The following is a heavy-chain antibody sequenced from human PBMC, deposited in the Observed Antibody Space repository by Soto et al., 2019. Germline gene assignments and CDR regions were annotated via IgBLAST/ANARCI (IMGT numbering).Heavy chain of an antibody. D-gene: IGHD3-10*01. J-gene: IGHJ6*02. Sequence: ASVKVSCKASGGIFSSYAISWVRQAPGQGLEWMGGIIPIFGTANYAQKFQGRVTITADESTSTAYMELSSLRSEDTAVYYCARGPQGSGSYPAYYYYYGMDVWGQGTTVTVSS. V-gene: IGHV1-69*13. CDR1: GGIFSSYA. CDR2: IIPIFGTA. CDR3: ARGPQGSGSYPAYYYYYGMDV.